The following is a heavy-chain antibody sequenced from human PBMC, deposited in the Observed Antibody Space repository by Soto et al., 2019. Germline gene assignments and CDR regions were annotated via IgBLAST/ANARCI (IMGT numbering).Heavy chain of an antibody. CDR2: IYKGGST. CDR3: ASTWDSATYYYFDY. D-gene: IGHD1-26*01. V-gene: IGHV3-53*01. CDR1: GFTVSSEY. Sequence: HGGSLRLACAASGFTVSSEYMSGVRQGPGKGLEWVSVIYKGGSTYYADSVKGRFTISRDNSKNTVFLQMNSLRAEDTAVYYCASTWDSATYYYFDYWGQGTLVTVSS. J-gene: IGHJ4*02.